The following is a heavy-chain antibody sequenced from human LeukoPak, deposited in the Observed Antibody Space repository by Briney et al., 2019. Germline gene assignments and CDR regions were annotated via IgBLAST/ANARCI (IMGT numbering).Heavy chain of an antibody. J-gene: IGHJ4*02. CDR2: IYYSGST. CDR3: ARDSFYYGSGSYYITDY. Sequence: SETLSLTCTVSGGSISSSSYYWGWIRQPPGKGLEWIGSIYYSGSTYYNPSLKSRVTISIDTSKNQFSLKLSSVTAADTAVYYCARDSFYYGSGSYYITDYWGQGTLVTVSS. CDR1: GGSISSSSYY. V-gene: IGHV4-39*07. D-gene: IGHD3-10*01.